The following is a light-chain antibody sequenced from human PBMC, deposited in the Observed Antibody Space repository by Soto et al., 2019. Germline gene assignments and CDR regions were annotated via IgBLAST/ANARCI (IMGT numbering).Light chain of an antibody. V-gene: IGKV3-15*01. CDR1: QSVSSN. J-gene: IGKJ1*01. Sequence: EIVMTQSPATLSVSPGERATLSCRASQSVSSNLAWYQQKPGQAPRLLIYGESTRATGIPARFSGSGSGTEFTLTISGLQSEDFAVYYCQQYNNWPPWTFGQGTKVEIK. CDR2: GES. CDR3: QQYNNWPPWT.